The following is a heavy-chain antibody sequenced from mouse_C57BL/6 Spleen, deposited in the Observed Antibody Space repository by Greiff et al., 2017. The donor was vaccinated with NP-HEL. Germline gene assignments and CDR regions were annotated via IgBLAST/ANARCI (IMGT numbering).Heavy chain of an antibody. V-gene: IGHV1-61*01. Sequence: QVQLKQPGAELVRPGSSVKLSCKASGYTFTSYWMDWVKQRPGQGLEWIGNIYPSDSETHYNQKFKDKASLTVDKSSSTAYMQLSSLTSEDSAVYYCAIYYGYDGWYFDVWGTGTTVTVSS. J-gene: IGHJ1*03. CDR2: IYPSDSET. CDR3: AIYYGYDGWYFDV. CDR1: GYTFTSYW. D-gene: IGHD2-2*01.